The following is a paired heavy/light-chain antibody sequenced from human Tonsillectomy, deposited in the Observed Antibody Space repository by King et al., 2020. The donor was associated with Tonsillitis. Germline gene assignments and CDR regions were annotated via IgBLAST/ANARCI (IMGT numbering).Heavy chain of an antibody. V-gene: IGHV3-53*01. D-gene: IGHD1-26*01. J-gene: IGHJ5*02. CDR1: EFTVSDKY. CDR2: IYRGGDI. CDR3: VAGHYSP. Sequence: EVQLVASGGGVIQPGGSLRLSCVVSEFTVSDKYMSWVRQAPGKGLEWLSVIYRGGDIYYADSVKGRFTISRDNVKNTLYLQMNRLRGEDTAVYYCVAGHYSPWGQGTLVTVSS.
Light chain of an antibody. CDR2: DAS. J-gene: IGKJ1*01. V-gene: IGKV1-27*01. CDR3: QKYDNVPWT. CDR1: QGIGHY. Sequence: DIQMTQSPSSLSASVGDRVTITCRASQGIGHYLAWYQQKPGTAPNLLIFDASGLEPGVPSRFRGSGSGTDFALTIDRLQPDDVATYYCQKYDNVPWTFGQGTKVEIK.